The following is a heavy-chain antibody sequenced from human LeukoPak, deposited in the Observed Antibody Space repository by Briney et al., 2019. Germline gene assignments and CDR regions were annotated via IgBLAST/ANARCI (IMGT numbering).Heavy chain of an antibody. Sequence: SETLSLTCTVSGGSISSGAYYWSWIPQHPGKGLEWTGYIYHSGSTYYNPSLKSRVTISVDTSENQFSLKLSSVTAADTAVYYCARGDTSGYYDNWFDPWGQGTLVTVSS. CDR2: IYHSGST. CDR3: ARGDTSGYYDNWFDP. CDR1: GGSISSGAYY. V-gene: IGHV4-31*03. J-gene: IGHJ5*02. D-gene: IGHD3-22*01.